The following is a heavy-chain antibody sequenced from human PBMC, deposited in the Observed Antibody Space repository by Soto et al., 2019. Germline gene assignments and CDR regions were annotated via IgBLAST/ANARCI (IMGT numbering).Heavy chain of an antibody. J-gene: IGHJ4*02. CDR3: AGIYSGSPGGTLRY. V-gene: IGHV4-31*03. CDR2: IYYSGST. Sequence: QVQLQESGPGLVKPSQTLSITCTVSGGSISSGGYYWSWIRQHPGKGLEWIGYIYYSGSTYYNPSLKSRVTISVDTSKNQFSLKLSSVTAAETAVYYCAGIYSGSPGGTLRYWGQGTLVTVSS. D-gene: IGHD1-26*01. CDR1: GGSISSGGYY.